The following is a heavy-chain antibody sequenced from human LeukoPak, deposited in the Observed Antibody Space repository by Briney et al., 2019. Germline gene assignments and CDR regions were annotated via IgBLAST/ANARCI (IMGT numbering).Heavy chain of an antibody. V-gene: IGHV4-31*03. CDR3: ARVYVLEWELPSGMDV. CDR1: GGSISSGGYY. J-gene: IGHJ6*02. Sequence: PSETLSLTCTVSGGSISSGGYYWSWIRQHPGKDLEWIGYIYYSGSTYYNPSLKSRVTISVDTSKNQFSLKLSSVTAADTAVYYCARVYVLEWELPSGMDVWGQGTTVTVSS. CDR2: IYYSGST. D-gene: IGHD1-26*01.